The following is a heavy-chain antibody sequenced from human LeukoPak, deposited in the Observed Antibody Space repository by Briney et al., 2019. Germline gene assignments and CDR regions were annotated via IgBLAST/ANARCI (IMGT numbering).Heavy chain of an antibody. D-gene: IGHD3-3*01. V-gene: IGHV3-30-3*01. CDR2: ISYDGSNK. CDR1: GFTFSSYA. CDR3: ARGPGVTIFGVVIRAESYYYYGMDV. Sequence: AGGSLRLSCAASGFTFSSYAMPWVRQAPGKGLEWVAVISYDGSNKYYADSVKGRFTISRDNSKNTLYLQMNSLRAEDTAVYYCARGPGVTIFGVVIRAESYYYYGMDVWGQGTTVTVSS. J-gene: IGHJ6*02.